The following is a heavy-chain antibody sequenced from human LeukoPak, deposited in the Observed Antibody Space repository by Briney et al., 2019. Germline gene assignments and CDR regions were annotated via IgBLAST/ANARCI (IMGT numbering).Heavy chain of an antibody. CDR2: INPNSGGT. CDR1: GYTFTGYY. V-gene: IGHV1-2*06. CDR3: ARSNCSSTSCYSFSDY. D-gene: IGHD2-2*02. Sequence: ASVTVSCKASGYTFTGYYMHWVRQAPGQGLEWMGRINPNSGGTNYAQKFQGRVTMTRDTSISTAYMELSRLRSDDTAVYYCARSNCSSTSCYSFSDYWGQGTLVTVSS. J-gene: IGHJ4*02.